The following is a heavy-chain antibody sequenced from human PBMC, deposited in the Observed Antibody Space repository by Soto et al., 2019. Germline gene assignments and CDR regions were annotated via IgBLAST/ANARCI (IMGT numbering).Heavy chain of an antibody. CDR3: ATRITGFGLLIPPFDP. V-gene: IGHV4-34*01. CDR2: INHTGGT. D-gene: IGHD3-3*01. Sequence: WETLSLTCAVYGGSVNGYYWNWIRQPAGKGLEWIGEINHTGGTHYNPSLKSRVTMSVDTSKHQFSLRLSSVTAADTAIYYCATRITGFGLLIPPFDPWGQGTLVTVS. J-gene: IGHJ5*02. CDR1: GGSVNGYY.